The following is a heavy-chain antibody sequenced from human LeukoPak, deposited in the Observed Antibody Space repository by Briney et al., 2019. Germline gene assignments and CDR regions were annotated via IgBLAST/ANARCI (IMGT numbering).Heavy chain of an antibody. V-gene: IGHV1-18*01. CDR2: ISAYNGNT. CDR3: ARVRRYNYGYSSWGGGFDY. Sequence: ASVKVSCKASGYTFTSYGISWVRQAPGQGLEWMGWISAYNGNTNYAQKLQGRVTMTTDTSTSTAYMELRSLRSDDTAVYYCARVRRYNYGYSSWGGGFDYWGQGTLVTVSS. CDR1: GYTFTSYG. J-gene: IGHJ4*02. D-gene: IGHD5-18*01.